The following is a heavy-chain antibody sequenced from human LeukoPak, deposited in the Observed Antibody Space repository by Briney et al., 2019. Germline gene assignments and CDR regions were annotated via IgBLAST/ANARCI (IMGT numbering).Heavy chain of an antibody. Sequence: GGSLRLSCAASGFTFSSYAMTWVRQTPGKGLEWVSAISASGGSTYYADSVKGRFTISRDSSKNTLFLQMNSLRAEDTAVYYCAKSQTGVSKNPMDVWGQGTTVTVSS. CDR3: AKSQTGVSKNPMDV. D-gene: IGHD1-14*01. CDR2: ISASGGST. V-gene: IGHV3-23*01. J-gene: IGHJ6*02. CDR1: GFTFSSYA.